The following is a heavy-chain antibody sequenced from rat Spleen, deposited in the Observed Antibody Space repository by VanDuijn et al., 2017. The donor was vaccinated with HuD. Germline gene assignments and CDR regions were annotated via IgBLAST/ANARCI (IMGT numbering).Heavy chain of an antibody. D-gene: IGHD1-9*01. J-gene: IGHJ2*01. CDR3: ARRIYYGYNYFDY. CDR1: GFTFNNYW. CDR2: ITNTGGGT. Sequence: EVQLVESGGGLVQPGRSLKLSCVASGFTFNNYWMTWIRQAPGKGLEWVASITNTGGGTYYPDSVKGRFTISRDNTKSTLYLQMDSLRSEDTATYYCARRIYYGYNYFDYWGQGVMVTVSS. V-gene: IGHV5-31*01.